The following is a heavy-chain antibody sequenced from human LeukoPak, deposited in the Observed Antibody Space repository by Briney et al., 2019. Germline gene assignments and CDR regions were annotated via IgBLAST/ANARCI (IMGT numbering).Heavy chain of an antibody. V-gene: IGHV1-2*02. CDR1: GYTFTGYY. CDR3: ARDRVGYYDSSGYEPWFDP. D-gene: IGHD3-22*01. Sequence: ASVKVSCKASGYTFTGYYMHWVRQAPGQGLEWMGWINPNSGGTNYAQKFQGRVTMTRDTSISTAYMELSRLRSDDTAVYYCARDRVGYYDSSGYEPWFDPWGQGTLVTVSS. J-gene: IGHJ5*02. CDR2: INPNSGGT.